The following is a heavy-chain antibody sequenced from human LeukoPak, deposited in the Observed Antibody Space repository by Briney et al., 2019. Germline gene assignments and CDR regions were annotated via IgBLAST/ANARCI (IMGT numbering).Heavy chain of an antibody. V-gene: IGHV3-7*03. CDR1: GFTFSSYW. J-gene: IGHJ4*02. CDR3: ASGLKLDY. Sequence: GGSLRLSCAATGFTFSSYWMRWVRQAPGKGLEWVANIKQDGSEKNYVDSVKGRFTISRDNAKNSLYLQMNSLRAEDTAVYYCASGLKLDYWGQGTLVTVSS. CDR2: IKQDGSEK.